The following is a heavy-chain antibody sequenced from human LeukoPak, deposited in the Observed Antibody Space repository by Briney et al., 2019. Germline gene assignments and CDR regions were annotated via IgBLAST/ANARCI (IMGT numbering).Heavy chain of an antibody. CDR2: ISGSGGST. CDR3: AKGPMLGYCSSTSCLEYFQH. J-gene: IGHJ1*01. CDR1: GFTFGSYA. Sequence: QAGGSLRLSCAASGFTFGSYAMSWVRQAPGKGLEWVSAISGSGGSTYYADSVKGRFTISRDNSKNTLYLQMNSLRAEDTAVYYCAKGPMLGYCSSTSCLEYFQHWGQGTLVTVSS. D-gene: IGHD2-2*01. V-gene: IGHV3-23*01.